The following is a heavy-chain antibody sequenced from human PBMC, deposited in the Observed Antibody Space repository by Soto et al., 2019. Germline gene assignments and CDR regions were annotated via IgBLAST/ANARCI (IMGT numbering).Heavy chain of an antibody. Sequence: EVQLLDSGGDLAQPGGSLRLSCAASGFTFSTYAMSLVRQAPGKWLEWVSGISASGRDTYYADSVKDRFTISRDSSKNTLYLQMNCLIAEDTAIYYCSKVKTSCWYYFDYWGHGHLVTVAS. D-gene: IGHD6-19*01. CDR3: SKVKTSCWYYFDY. V-gene: IGHV3-23*01. J-gene: IGHJ4*01. CDR1: GFTFSTYA. CDR2: ISASGRDT.